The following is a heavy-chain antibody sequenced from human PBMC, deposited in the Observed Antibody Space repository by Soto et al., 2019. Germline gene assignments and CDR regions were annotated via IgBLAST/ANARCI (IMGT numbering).Heavy chain of an antibody. CDR2: INGGNGNT. V-gene: IGHV1-3*05. CDR3: ARVSSWYDPDY. J-gene: IGHJ4*02. CDR1: GYTFTSYA. D-gene: IGHD6-13*01. Sequence: QVQLVQSGAEEKKPGASVKVSCKASGYTFTSYAMHWVRQAPGQRLEWMGWINGGNGNTKYSQKFQGRFTITRDTTASTAYMEMSSLRSVDTSVYYCARVSSWYDPDYWGQGTLGTVSS.